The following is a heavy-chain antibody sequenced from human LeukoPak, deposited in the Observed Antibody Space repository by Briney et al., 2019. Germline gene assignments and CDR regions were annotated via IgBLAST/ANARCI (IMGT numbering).Heavy chain of an antibody. V-gene: IGHV1-8*01. J-gene: IGHJ5*02. Sequence: VASVKVSCKASGYTFTSYDINWVRQATGQGLEWMGWMNPNSGNTGYAQKFQGRVTMTRNTSISTAYMELSSLRSEDTAVYYCARGAAPGYSSSWYWFDPWGQGTLVTVSS. CDR1: GYTFTSYD. CDR2: MNPNSGNT. CDR3: ARGAAPGYSSSWYWFDP. D-gene: IGHD6-13*01.